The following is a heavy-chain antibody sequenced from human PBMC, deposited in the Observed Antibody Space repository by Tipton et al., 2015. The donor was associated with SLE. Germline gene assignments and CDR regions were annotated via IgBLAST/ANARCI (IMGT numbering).Heavy chain of an antibody. D-gene: IGHD4-17*01. V-gene: IGHV4-39*07. CDR1: GGSTTTSRNY. CDR2: INHTGST. J-gene: IGHJ6*03. CDR3: ATYGAFVYMDV. Sequence: TLSLTCIVSGGSTTTSRNYWGWIRQPPGKGLEWIGEINHTGSTNYNPSLKSRVTISVDTSKNQFSLKLSSVTAADTAVYYCATYGAFVYMDVWGKGTTVTVSS.